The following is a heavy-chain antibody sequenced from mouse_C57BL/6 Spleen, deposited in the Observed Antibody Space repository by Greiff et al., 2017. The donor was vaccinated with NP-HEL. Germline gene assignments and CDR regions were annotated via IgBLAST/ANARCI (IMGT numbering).Heavy chain of an antibody. D-gene: IGHD2-4*01. CDR3: ADDYPAWFAS. V-gene: IGHV1-82*01. Sequence: VQLQQSGPELVKPGASVKISCKASGYAFSSSWMNWVKQRPGKGLEWIGRIYPGDGDTNYNGKFKGKATLTADKSSSTAYMQRSSLTSEDSAVYFWADDYPAWFASWGQGTLVTVSA. CDR2: IYPGDGDT. J-gene: IGHJ3*01. CDR1: GYAFSSSW.